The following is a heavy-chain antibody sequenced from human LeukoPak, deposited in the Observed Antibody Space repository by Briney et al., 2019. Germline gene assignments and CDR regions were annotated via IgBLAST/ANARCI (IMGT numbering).Heavy chain of an antibody. CDR3: ARDQPESWTKNYYYYGMDV. D-gene: IGHD1/OR15-1a*01. CDR1: GGTFSSYA. J-gene: IGHJ6*02. Sequence: SVKVSCKASGGTFSSYAISWVRQAPGQGLEWMGGIIPIFGTANYAQKFQGRVTITADESTSTAYMELSSLRSEDTAVYYCARDQPESWTKNYYYYGMDVWGQGTTVTVSS. V-gene: IGHV1-69*13. CDR2: IIPIFGTA.